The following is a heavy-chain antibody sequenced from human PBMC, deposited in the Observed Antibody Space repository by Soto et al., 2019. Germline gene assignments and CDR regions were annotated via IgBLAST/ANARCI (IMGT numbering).Heavy chain of an antibody. Sequence: GASVKFSCKVSGYTLTELSMHWVRQAPGKGREWVGGFDPEDGETIYAQKFQGRVTMTEDTSTDTAYMELSSLRSDDTAVYYCATVRTVYSSGRRSYYYYGMDVWGQGTTVTVSS. V-gene: IGHV1-24*01. D-gene: IGHD6-19*01. J-gene: IGHJ6*02. CDR1: GYTLTELS. CDR3: ATVRTVYSSGRRSYYYYGMDV. CDR2: FDPEDGET.